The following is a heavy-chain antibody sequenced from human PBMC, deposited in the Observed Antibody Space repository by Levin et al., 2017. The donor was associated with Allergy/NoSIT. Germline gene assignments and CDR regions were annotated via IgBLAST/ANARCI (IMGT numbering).Heavy chain of an antibody. V-gene: IGHV3-7*03. Sequence: PGGSLRLSCAAAGFTFRDYWMTWVRQTPGRGLEWVANINEDGSQKYYLDSVKGRFTISRDNAKNSVDLQMDYLRDDDTAVYYCARQLRGNSADDAFDIWGHGTMVTFSS. D-gene: IGHD5-12*01. CDR2: INEDGSQK. CDR3: ARQLRGNSADDAFDI. J-gene: IGHJ3*02. CDR1: GFTFRDYW.